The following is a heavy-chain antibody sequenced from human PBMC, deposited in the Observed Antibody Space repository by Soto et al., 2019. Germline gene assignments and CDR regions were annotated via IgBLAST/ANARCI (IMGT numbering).Heavy chain of an antibody. D-gene: IGHD2-15*01. CDR2: ILYDGRNK. CDR3: AKTLKTGYRSQYGMDV. Sequence: PGGSLRLSCAASGFTFSSYGMHWVRQAPGKGLEWVAVILYDGRNKNYADSVKGRFTISRDNSKNTLYLQMNSLRAEDTALYYCAKTLKTGYRSQYGMDVWGQGTTVTVSS. CDR1: GFTFSSYG. V-gene: IGHV3-30*18. J-gene: IGHJ6*02.